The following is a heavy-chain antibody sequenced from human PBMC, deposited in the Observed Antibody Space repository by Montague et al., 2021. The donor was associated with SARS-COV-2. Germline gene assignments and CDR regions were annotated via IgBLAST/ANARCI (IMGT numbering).Heavy chain of an antibody. CDR2: ISYDGSNK. CDR1: GFTFSSYA. Sequence: SLRLSCAASGFTFSSYAMHWVRQAPGKGLEWVAVISYDGSNKYYADSVKGRFTISRDNSKNTLYLQMNSLRAEDTAVYYCAGGGIVGATWGAFDIWGQGTTVTVSS. CDR3: AGGGIVGATWGAFDI. J-gene: IGHJ3*02. V-gene: IGHV3-30*04. D-gene: IGHD1-26*01.